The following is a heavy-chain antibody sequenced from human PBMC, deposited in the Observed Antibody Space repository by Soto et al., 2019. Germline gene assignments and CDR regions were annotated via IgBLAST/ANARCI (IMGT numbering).Heavy chain of an antibody. Sequence: ALILSGEGSGCNFSRSALSWVRQAPGKGLEWVSAISGSGGSTYYADSVKGRFTISRDNSKNTLYLQMNSLRAEDTAVYYCAPGGSSTTGYWGQGTVVTVS. J-gene: IGHJ4*02. D-gene: IGHD2-2*01. CDR3: APGGSSTTGY. CDR1: GCNFSRSA. CDR2: ISGSGGST. V-gene: IGHV3-23*01.